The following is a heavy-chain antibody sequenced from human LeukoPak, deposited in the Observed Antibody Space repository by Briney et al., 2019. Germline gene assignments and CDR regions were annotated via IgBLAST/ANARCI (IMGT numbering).Heavy chain of an antibody. D-gene: IGHD1-26*01. J-gene: IGHJ4*02. V-gene: IGHV1-69*06. CDR3: AREGHSGSYLEAEDFYYFDY. CDR1: GCTFTGYY. CDR2: IIPIFGTA. Sequence: GASVKVSCKASGCTFTGYYMHWVRQAPGQGLEWMGGIIPIFGTANYAQKFQGRVTITADKSTSTAYMELSSLRSEDTAVYYCAREGHSGSYLEAEDFYYFDYWGQGTLVTVSS.